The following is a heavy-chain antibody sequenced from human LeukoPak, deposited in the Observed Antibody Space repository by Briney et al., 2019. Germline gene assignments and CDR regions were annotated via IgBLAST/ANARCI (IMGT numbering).Heavy chain of an antibody. D-gene: IGHD3-10*01. CDR3: ARRLLWFGESFDY. J-gene: IGHJ4*02. CDR2: IYYSGST. Sequence: PSETLSLTCAVYGGSFSSYYWGWIRQPPGKGLEWIGSIYYSGSTYYNPSLKSRVTISVDTSKNQFSLKLSSVTAADTAVYYCARRLLWFGESFDYWGQGTLVTVSS. V-gene: IGHV4-39*01. CDR1: GGSFSSYY.